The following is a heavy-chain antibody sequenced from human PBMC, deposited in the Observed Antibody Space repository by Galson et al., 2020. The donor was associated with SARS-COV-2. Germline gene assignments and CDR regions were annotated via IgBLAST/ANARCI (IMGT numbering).Heavy chain of an antibody. Sequence: TQCYKCTVSGYSISSGYHWGWIRQPPGKGLECIGSIYHSGNTYYNPSLESRVTISVDTSKNQFSLKLRSVTAADTAVYYCARGNEFRPYSAFKNWGQGILVTVSS. CDR2: IYHSGNT. V-gene: IGHV4-38-2*02. D-gene: IGHD1-26*01. CDR3: ARGNEFRPYSAFKN. J-gene: IGHJ4*02. CDR1: GYSISSGYH.